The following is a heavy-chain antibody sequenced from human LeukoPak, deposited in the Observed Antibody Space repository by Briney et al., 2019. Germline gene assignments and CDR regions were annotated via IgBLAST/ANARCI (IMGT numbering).Heavy chain of an antibody. CDR1: GFTFSSYG. J-gene: IGHJ4*02. Sequence: PGGFLRLSCAASGFTFSSYGMHWVRQAPGKGLGWVAVISYDGSNKYYADSVRGRFTISRDNSKNTLYLQMNSLRAEDTAVYYCAKDQIAVAGRYFDYWGQGTLVTVSS. CDR3: AKDQIAVAGRYFDY. CDR2: ISYDGSNK. D-gene: IGHD6-19*01. V-gene: IGHV3-30*18.